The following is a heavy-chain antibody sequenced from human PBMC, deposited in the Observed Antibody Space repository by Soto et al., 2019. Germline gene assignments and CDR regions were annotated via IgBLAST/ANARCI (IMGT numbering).Heavy chain of an antibody. V-gene: IGHV4-4*02. CDR2: IYHSGST. D-gene: IGHD4-17*01. J-gene: IGHJ4*02. Sequence: QVQLQESGPGLVKPSGTLSLTCAVSGGSISSSNWWSWVRQPPGKGLEWIGEIYHSGSTNYNPSLXXRXTXXVDKSKDQFSLKLSSVTAADTAVYYCRGGYGDLAYWGQGTLVTVSS. CDR1: GGSISSSNW. CDR3: RGGYGDLAY.